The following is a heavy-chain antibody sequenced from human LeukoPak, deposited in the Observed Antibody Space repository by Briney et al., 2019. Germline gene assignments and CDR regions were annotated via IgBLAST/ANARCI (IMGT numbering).Heavy chain of an antibody. CDR1: GFTLSDYW. CDR3: ARRQIIAAAGTSYYYYMDV. J-gene: IGHJ6*03. Sequence: SGGSLRLSCAASGFTLSDYWMSWVRQAPGKGLEWVANIKQDSSETYFAESVKGRFTISRDNAKNSLYLQVNSLRAEDTAVYYCARRQIIAAAGTSYYYYMDVWGKGTTVTVSS. CDR2: IKQDSSET. V-gene: IGHV3-7*01. D-gene: IGHD6-13*01.